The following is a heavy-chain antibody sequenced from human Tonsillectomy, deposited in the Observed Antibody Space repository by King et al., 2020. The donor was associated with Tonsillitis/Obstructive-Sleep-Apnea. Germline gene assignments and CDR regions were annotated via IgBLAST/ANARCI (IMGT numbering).Heavy chain of an antibody. J-gene: IGHJ6*03. CDR3: ARHWGVRFYYMDV. CDR2: IYPGDSDT. V-gene: IGHV5-51*01. D-gene: IGHD3-16*01. CDR1: WYSFSSYW. Sequence: QLVQSGAEVKKPGGSLEISCQGSWYSFSSYWIGWVRPMPGKGLEWMGSIYPGDSDTRYSPSFQGQVTISADKSISTAYLQWSSLKASDTAMYYCARHWGVRFYYMDVWGKGTTVTVSS.